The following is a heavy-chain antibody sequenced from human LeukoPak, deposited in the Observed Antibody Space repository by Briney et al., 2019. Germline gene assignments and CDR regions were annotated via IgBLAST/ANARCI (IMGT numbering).Heavy chain of an antibody. Sequence: PSETLSLTCAVYGGSFSGYYWSWIRQPPGKGLEWIGEINHSGSTNYNPSLKSRVTISVDTSKNQFSLKLTSVTAADTAVYYCARLMYDSSGYYLGDYHYYYIDVWGKGTTVTVSS. J-gene: IGHJ6*03. D-gene: IGHD3-22*01. CDR1: GGSFSGYY. CDR2: INHSGST. CDR3: ARLMYDSSGYYLGDYHYYYIDV. V-gene: IGHV4-34*01.